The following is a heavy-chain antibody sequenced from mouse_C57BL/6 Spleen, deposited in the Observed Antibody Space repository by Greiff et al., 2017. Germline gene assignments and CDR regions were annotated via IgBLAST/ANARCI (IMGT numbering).Heavy chain of an antibody. CDR3: ARDYGSSDGYAMDY. CDR2: IDPSDSET. Sequence: VQLQQPGAELVRPGSSVKLSCKASGYTFTSYWLHWVKQRPIQGLEWIGNIDPSDSETHYNQKFKDKATLTVDKSSSTAYMQLSSLTSEDSAVYYCARDYGSSDGYAMDYWGQGTSVTVSA. J-gene: IGHJ4*01. CDR1: GYTFTSYW. V-gene: IGHV1-52*01. D-gene: IGHD1-1*01.